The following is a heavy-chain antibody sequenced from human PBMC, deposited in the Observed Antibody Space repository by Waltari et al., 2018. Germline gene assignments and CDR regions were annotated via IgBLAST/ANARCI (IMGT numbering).Heavy chain of an antibody. CDR3: ARDRNNWNDVHYYYGMDV. V-gene: IGHV1-3*01. CDR2: INAGNGNT. CDR1: GYTFTSYA. D-gene: IGHD1-1*01. J-gene: IGHJ6*02. Sequence: QVQLVQSGAEVKKPGASVKVSCKASGYTFTSYAMHWVRQAPGQRLEWMGWINAGNGNTKYSQKFQGRVTITRDTSASTAYMELSSLRSEDTAVYYCARDRNNWNDVHYYYGMDVWGQGTTVTVSS.